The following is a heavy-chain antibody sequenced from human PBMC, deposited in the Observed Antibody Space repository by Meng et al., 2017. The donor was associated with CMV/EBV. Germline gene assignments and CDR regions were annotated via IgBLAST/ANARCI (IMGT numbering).Heavy chain of an antibody. V-gene: IGHV4-34*01. CDR1: GGSFSGYY. J-gene: IGHJ4*02. CDR3: ARTRYSNPFDY. D-gene: IGHD6-13*01. Sequence: GPLRLSCAVYGGSFSGYYWSWLRQPPGKGLEWFEEINHSGSTNYNPSLKSRVTISIDTSTNQFSLKLSSVTAADTAVYYCARTRYSNPFDYWGQGTLVTVSS. CDR2: INHSGST.